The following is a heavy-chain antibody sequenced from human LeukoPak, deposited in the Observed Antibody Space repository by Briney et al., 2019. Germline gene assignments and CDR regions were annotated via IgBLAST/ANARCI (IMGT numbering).Heavy chain of an antibody. D-gene: IGHD3/OR15-3a*01. CDR2: INPNNGDT. Sequence: ASVKVSCKASGYTFTGYYMHWVLQAPGQGLEWMGWINPNNGDTNFAQKFQGRVAMTRDTSMNTVYMELSSLRSDDTAVYHCARRGYEFSDLDNWGQGTLVTVSS. J-gene: IGHJ4*02. CDR3: ARRGYEFSDLDN. V-gene: IGHV1-2*02. CDR1: GYTFTGYY.